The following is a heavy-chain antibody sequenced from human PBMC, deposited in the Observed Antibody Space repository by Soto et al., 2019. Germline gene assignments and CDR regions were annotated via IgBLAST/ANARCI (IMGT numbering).Heavy chain of an antibody. J-gene: IGHJ4*02. CDR2: INPTGGST. D-gene: IGHD6-13*01. CDR3: ARDLAAGDY. CDR1: GYTSTNYY. Sequence: QVQLVQSGAEVKKPGASVKVSCKASGYTSTNYYIHWVRQAPGQGLEWMGIINPTGGSTNYAQKFQGRVTLTMDTSTSKVYMQLSSLRFEDTAVYYCARDLAAGDYWGQGTLVTVSS. V-gene: IGHV1-46*01.